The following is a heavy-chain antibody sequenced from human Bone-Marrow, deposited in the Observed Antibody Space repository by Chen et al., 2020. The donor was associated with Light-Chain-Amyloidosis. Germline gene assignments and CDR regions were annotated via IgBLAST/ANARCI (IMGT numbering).Heavy chain of an antibody. CDR2: IDPSDGGT. D-gene: IGHD6-25*01. CDR1: GYPFNSYH. V-gene: IGHV1-46*02. Sequence: VQLVQVGDDVKKPGAAVSISCTTSGYPFNSYHIHWMRQATGQGLEWLGRIDPSDGGTNYAQNLQGRVSMTRDTSTATVYMDLKHLRSEDTAVYFCASGWYDSGWHDYWGQGTLVTVSS. J-gene: IGHJ4*02. CDR3: ASGWYDSGWHDY.